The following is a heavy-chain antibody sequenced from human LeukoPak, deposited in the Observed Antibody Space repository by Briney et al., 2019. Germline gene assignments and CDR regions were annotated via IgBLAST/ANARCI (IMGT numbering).Heavy chain of an antibody. CDR2: INPSGGST. V-gene: IGHV1-46*03. CDR3: ARDHDYDFWSGYYIH. Sequence: ASVKVSCKASGYTFTSYYMHWVRQAPGQGLGWMGIINPSGGSTSYAQKFQGRVTMTRDTSTSTVYMELSSLRSEDTAVYNCARDHDYDFWSGYYIHWGQGTLVTVSS. D-gene: IGHD3-3*01. CDR1: GYTFTSYY. J-gene: IGHJ4*02.